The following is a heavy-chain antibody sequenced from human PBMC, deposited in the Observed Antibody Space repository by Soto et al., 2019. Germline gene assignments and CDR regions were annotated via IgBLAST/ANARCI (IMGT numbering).Heavy chain of an antibody. J-gene: IGHJ3*02. CDR2: IGSGGVKT. CDR3: AKYYYDNTGSRGAHDI. D-gene: IGHD3-22*01. CDR1: GFAFSSFA. V-gene: IGHV3-23*01. Sequence: EVQLLESGGGLVQPGGSLRVSCAASGFAFSSFAMTWVRQAPGKGLEWVSAIGSGGVKTFYADSVKGRFTISRDDSKNTLFLQMNSLRAEDTAVYYCAKYYYDNTGSRGAHDIWGQGTMVTVSS.